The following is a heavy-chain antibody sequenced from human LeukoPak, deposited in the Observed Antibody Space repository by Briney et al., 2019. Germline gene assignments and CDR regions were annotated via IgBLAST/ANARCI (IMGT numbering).Heavy chain of an antibody. D-gene: IGHD2-21*01. V-gene: IGHV3-74*01. CDR1: GFTFSSYW. J-gene: IGHJ4*02. CDR2: INIDGSST. Sequence: GGSLRLSCAASGFTFSSYWMHWVRQAPGKGLVWVSRINIDGSSTIYADSVEGRFTISRDNAKNTLYLQMNSLRAEDTAMYYCARASSVVATLTDYWGQGTLVTVSS. CDR3: ARASSVVATLTDY.